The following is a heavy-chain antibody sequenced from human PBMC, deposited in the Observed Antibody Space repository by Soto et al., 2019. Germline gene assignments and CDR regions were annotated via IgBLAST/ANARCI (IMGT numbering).Heavy chain of an antibody. J-gene: IGHJ5*02. CDR1: GYTFTSYG. CDR2: ISAYNGNT. V-gene: IGHV1-18*01. Sequence: VQLVQSGAEVKKPGASVKVSCKASGYTFTSYGISWVRQASGQGLEWMGWISAYNGNTKYAQKLQGRVTMTTDTSTSTAYMELRSLRSDDTAVYYCARDEAYKWNDGGWFDPWGQGTLVTVSS. CDR3: ARDEAYKWNDGGWFDP. D-gene: IGHD1-1*01.